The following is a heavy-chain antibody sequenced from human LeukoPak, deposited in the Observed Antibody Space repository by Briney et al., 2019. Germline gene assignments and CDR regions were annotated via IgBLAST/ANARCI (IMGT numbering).Heavy chain of an antibody. CDR2: IIPIFGTA. CDR3: ARDRGSYYDFWSGPVGAFDI. CDR1: GGTFSRYA. J-gene: IGHJ3*02. Sequence: ASVKVSCKASGGTFSRYAISWVRQAPGQGLEWMGGIIPIFGTANYAQKFQGRVTITTDESTSTAYMELSSLRSDDTAVYYCARDRGSYYDFWSGPVGAFDIWGQGTMVTVSS. V-gene: IGHV1-69*05. D-gene: IGHD3-3*01.